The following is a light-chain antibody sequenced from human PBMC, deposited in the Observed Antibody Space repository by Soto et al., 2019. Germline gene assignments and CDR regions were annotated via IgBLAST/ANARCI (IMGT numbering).Light chain of an antibody. Sequence: QSALTQPASVSGSPGQSITISCTGTSSDIGAFTFVSWYQQHPGKVPKLMIFDVNRRPSGVSDRFSGSKSGNTASLTISGLQAEDESDYYCSSYTRSSTHVFGSGTKLTDL. J-gene: IGLJ1*01. CDR3: SSYTRSSTHV. V-gene: IGLV2-14*03. CDR1: SSDIGAFTF. CDR2: DVN.